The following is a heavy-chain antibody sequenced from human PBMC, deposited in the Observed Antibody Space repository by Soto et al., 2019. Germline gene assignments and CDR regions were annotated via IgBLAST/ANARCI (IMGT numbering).Heavy chain of an antibody. Sequence: SETLSLTCTVSGGSVSSGSYYWSWIRQPPGKGLEWIGYIYYSGSTNYNPSLKSRVTISVDTSKNQFSLKLSSVTAADTAVYYCARDEAARPGDYYYGMDVWGQGTTVTVSS. CDR2: IYYSGST. CDR3: ARDEAARPGDYYYGMDV. V-gene: IGHV4-61*01. J-gene: IGHJ6*02. CDR1: GGSVSSGSYY. D-gene: IGHD6-6*01.